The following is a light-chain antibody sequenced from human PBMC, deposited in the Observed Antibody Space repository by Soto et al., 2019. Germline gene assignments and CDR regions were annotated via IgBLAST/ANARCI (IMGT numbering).Light chain of an antibody. CDR3: AVWDDSVFGKI. V-gene: IGLV1-47*02. J-gene: IGLJ2*01. CDR2: ADS. Sequence: QSVLTQPPSASGTPGQRVTISCSGSKSNIGSNEVYWYQQLPGTAPKFLIYADSQRPSGVPDRFSASKSGTSASLTISRLRSEDEAEYYCAVWDDSVFGKIFGGGTKLTVL. CDR1: KSNIGSNE.